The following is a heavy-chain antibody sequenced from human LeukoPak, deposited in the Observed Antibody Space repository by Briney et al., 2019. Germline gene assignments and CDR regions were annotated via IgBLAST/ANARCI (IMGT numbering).Heavy chain of an antibody. V-gene: IGHV1-2*02. Sequence: ASVKVSCKASGYTFTGYYMHWVRQAPGQGLEWMGWINPNSGGTNYAQKFQGRVTMTRDTSISTAYMELSRLRSDDTAVYYCAREKVVLMVYASEDAFDIWGQGTMVTASS. J-gene: IGHJ3*02. CDR2: INPNSGGT. CDR1: GYTFTGYY. D-gene: IGHD2-8*01. CDR3: AREKVVLMVYASEDAFDI.